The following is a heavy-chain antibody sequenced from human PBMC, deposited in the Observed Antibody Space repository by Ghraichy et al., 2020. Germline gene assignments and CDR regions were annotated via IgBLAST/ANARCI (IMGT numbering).Heavy chain of an antibody. D-gene: IGHD3-10*01. CDR3: TTGPITMVRGVIFDY. CDR2: IKSKTDGGTT. V-gene: IGHV3-15*01. Sequence: GGSLRLSCAASGFTFSNAWMSWVRQAPGKGLEWVGRIKSKTDGGTTDYAAPVKGRFTISRDDSKNTLYLQMNSLKTEDTAVYYCTTGPITMVRGVIFDYWGQGTLVTVSS. J-gene: IGHJ4*02. CDR1: GFTFSNAW.